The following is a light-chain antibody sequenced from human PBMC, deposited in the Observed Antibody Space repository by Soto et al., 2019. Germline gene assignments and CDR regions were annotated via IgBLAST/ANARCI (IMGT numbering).Light chain of an antibody. CDR2: DTS. Sequence: IVMTQSPAILSVSPGERATLSCRASQSVSSNLAWYQQKPGQTPRLLIYDTSTRATGIPARFSGSGSGTESTLTISSLQSEDFAVYYCQQYDDWPANTFGQGTKLEIK. J-gene: IGKJ2*01. CDR1: QSVSSN. CDR3: QQYDDWPANT. V-gene: IGKV3-15*01.